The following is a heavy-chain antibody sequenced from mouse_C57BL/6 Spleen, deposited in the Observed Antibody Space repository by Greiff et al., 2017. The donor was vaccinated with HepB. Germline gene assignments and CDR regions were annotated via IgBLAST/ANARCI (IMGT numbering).Heavy chain of an antibody. V-gene: IGHV3-1*01. CDR3: ARDADGYYGSGAMDY. CDR2: ISYSGST. D-gene: IGHD2-3*01. CDR1: GYSITSGYD. J-gene: IGHJ4*01. Sequence: EVKLMESGPGMVKPSQSLSLTCTVPGYSITSGYDWHWIRHFPGNKLEWMGYISYSGSTNYNPSLKSRISITLDTSKNHFFLKLNSVTTEDTATYYCARDADGYYGSGAMDYWGQGTSVTVSS.